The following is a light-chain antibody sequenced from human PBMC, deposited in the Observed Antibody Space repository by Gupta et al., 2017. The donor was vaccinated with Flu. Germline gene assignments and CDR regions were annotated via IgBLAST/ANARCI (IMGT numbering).Light chain of an antibody. V-gene: IGLV2-14*04. J-gene: IGLJ3*02. CDR3: SSYTSSSTL. Sequence: QSITISCTGTSSDVGRYNYVSWYQQHPGKAPKLMIYGVSSRPSGVSNRFSGSKSGNTASLTISGLQAEDEADYYCSSYTSSSTLFGGGTKLTVL. CDR2: GVS. CDR1: SSDVGRYNY.